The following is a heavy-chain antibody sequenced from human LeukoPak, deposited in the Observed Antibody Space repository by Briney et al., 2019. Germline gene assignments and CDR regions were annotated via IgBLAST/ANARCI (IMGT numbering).Heavy chain of an antibody. CDR3: ARGDSSGWQRVFDQ. CDR1: GGTLNTYA. J-gene: IGHJ4*02. Sequence: SVKVSCKASGGTLNTYAITWVRQAPGQGLEWMGRIIPLLGILNYAQKFQGRVTITADKSTSTAYMELSSLRSEDTAVYYCARGDSSGWQRVFDQWGQGTLVTVSS. CDR2: IIPLLGIL. D-gene: IGHD3-22*01. V-gene: IGHV1-69*04.